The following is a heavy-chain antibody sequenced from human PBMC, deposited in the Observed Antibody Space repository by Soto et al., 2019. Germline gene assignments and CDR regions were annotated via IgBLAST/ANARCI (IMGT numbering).Heavy chain of an antibody. CDR3: ARVMQNWFDP. V-gene: IGHV4-31*03. CDR1: GGSISSGGYY. D-gene: IGHD2-8*01. Sequence: SETLSLTCTVSGGSISSGGYYWSWIRQHPGKGLEWIGYIYYSGSTYYNPSLKSRVTTSVDTPKNQFSLKLSSVTAADTAVYYCARVMQNWFDPWGQGTLVTVSS. CDR2: IYYSGST. J-gene: IGHJ5*02.